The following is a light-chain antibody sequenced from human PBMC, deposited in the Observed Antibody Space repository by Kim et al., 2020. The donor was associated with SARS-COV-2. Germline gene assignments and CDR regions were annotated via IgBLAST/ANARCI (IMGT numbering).Light chain of an antibody. Sequence: EIVMTQSPATLSVSPGERATLSCRASQSVSSNLAWYQQKPGQSPRLLIFGASTRATGIPARFSGSGSGTDFTLTISSLQSEDFAVYYCQQYKNWPFTFGPGDKVDIK. J-gene: IGKJ3*01. CDR1: QSVSSN. V-gene: IGKV3-15*01. CDR2: GAS. CDR3: QQYKNWPFT.